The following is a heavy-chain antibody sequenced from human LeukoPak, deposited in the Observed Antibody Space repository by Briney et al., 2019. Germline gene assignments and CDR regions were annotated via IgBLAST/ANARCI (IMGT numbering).Heavy chain of an antibody. D-gene: IGHD3-10*01. J-gene: IGHJ6*02. Sequence: SVTVSCKASGGTFSSYAISWVRQAPGQGLEWMGRIIPILGIANYAQKFQGRVTITADKSTSTAYMELSSLRSENTAVYYCARVFYGSGSYSPYYYGMDVWGQGTTVTVSS. V-gene: IGHV1-69*04. CDR3: ARVFYGSGSYSPYYYGMDV. CDR2: IIPILGIA. CDR1: GGTFSSYA.